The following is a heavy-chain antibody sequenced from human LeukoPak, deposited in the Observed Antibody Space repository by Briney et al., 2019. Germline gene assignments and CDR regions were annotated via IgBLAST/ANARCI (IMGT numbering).Heavy chain of an antibody. CDR3: ARNTAAIVLRDFFFYMDV. J-gene: IGHJ6*03. CDR1: GFTFSSYA. D-gene: IGHD2-2*02. V-gene: IGHV3-30-3*01. CDR2: ISYDGSNK. Sequence: GGSLRLSCAASGFTFSSYAMHWVRQAPGKGLEWVAVISYDGSNKYYADSVKGRFTISRDNAKNSLYLQMNSLRAEDTAVYYCARNTAAIVLRDFFFYMDVWGKGTTVTVPS.